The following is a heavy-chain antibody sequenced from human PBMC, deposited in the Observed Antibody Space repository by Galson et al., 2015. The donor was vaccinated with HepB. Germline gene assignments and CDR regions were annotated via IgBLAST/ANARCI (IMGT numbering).Heavy chain of an antibody. CDR2: ISANSGNT. V-gene: IGHV1-18*01. Sequence: SCKASGYTFTSNGTSWVRQAPGQGLEWMGWISANSGNTNYAQKFQDRVTMTTETSTSTAYMELRSLTSDDTAVYYCARDVRYAFEMWGQGTTVTVSS. J-gene: IGHJ3*02. D-gene: IGHD3-10*02. CDR1: GYTFTSNG. CDR3: ARDVRYAFEM.